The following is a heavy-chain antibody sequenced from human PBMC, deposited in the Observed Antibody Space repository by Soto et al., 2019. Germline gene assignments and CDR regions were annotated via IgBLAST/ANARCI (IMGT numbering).Heavy chain of an antibody. V-gene: IGHV3-11*01. D-gene: IGHD3-16*02. CDR2: ISSSGTTI. CDR1: GFTFSDYY. J-gene: IGHJ6*02. CDR3: AKGYVWGSYRPSMEV. Sequence: QGQLGESGGGLAKPGGSLRLSCAASGFTFSDYYMSWIRQAPGKGLEWVSYISSSGTTIYYADSVKGRFTISRDNARNSLFLQMNSLRAEDTAVYYCAKGYVWGSYRPSMEVWGHVTTVTVSS.